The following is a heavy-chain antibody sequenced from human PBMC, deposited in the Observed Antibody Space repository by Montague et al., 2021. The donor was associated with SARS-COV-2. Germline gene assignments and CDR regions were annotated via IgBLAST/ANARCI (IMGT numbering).Heavy chain of an antibody. Sequence: SETLSLTCTVSGGSISSSSYYWGWIRQPPGKGLEWIGSIYYSGSTYYXXXLKSRVTIFVDTSKNQFSLKLSSVTAADTAVYYCARRGRKLLPVATTIGGFDIGGQGTMVTVSS. CDR3: ARRGRKLLPVATTIGGFDI. D-gene: IGHD5-12*01. V-gene: IGHV4-39*01. J-gene: IGHJ3*02. CDR1: GGSISSSSYY. CDR2: IYYSGST.